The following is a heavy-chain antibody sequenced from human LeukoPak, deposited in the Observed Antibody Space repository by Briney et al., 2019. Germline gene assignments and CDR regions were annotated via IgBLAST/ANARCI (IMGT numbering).Heavy chain of an antibody. Sequence: ASVKVSCKASGYTFTGYYMHWVRQAPGQGLEWMGWINPNSGGTNYAQKFQGRVTMTRNASISTAYMELSSLRSEDTAVYYCAIVPAKRRGYYYYYMDVWGKGTTVTVSS. CDR3: AIVPAKRRGYYYYYMDV. CDR2: INPNSGGT. CDR1: GYTFTGYY. D-gene: IGHD2-2*01. J-gene: IGHJ6*03. V-gene: IGHV1-2*02.